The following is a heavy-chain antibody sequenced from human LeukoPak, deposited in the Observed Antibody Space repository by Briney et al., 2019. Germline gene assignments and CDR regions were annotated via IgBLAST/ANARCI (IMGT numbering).Heavy chain of an antibody. Sequence: SETLSPTCNVSGASISDYYWSWVRQSPEKGLEWIASLLYSGSTHYNPSLRSRVAISGDTSNNQFSLKLTSVTTADTAVYFCARTGRRGYFDFWGRGTLVTVSS. CDR1: GASISDYY. D-gene: IGHD1-14*01. CDR3: ARTGRRGYFDF. CDR2: LLYSGST. V-gene: IGHV4-59*01. J-gene: IGHJ2*01.